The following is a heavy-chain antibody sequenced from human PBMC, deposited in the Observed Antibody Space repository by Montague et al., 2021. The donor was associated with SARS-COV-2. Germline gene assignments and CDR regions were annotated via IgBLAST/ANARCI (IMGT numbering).Heavy chain of an antibody. Sequence: TLSLTCTVSGASINSGGFYWSWLRQHPRKGLEWIGIIYYSGTTYYNPSLKSRLTISIDTSKNQFSLKLTSVTAADTAVYYCARDLAYHMVAGATPNYTLDAWGPGTPGTVSS. CDR2: IYYSGTT. J-gene: IGHJ6*02. V-gene: IGHV4-31*03. CDR1: GASINSGGFY. CDR3: ARDLAYHMVAGATPNYTLDA. D-gene: IGHD2-21*01.